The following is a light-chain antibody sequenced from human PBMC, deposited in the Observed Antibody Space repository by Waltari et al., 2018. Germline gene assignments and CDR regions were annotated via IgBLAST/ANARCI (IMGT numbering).Light chain of an antibody. J-gene: IGKJ1*01. CDR3: LQYGSSPWT. Sequence: EIVLTQSPGTLSLSPGERATLSGRASQGVRSSELAWSQQKPGQAPRLLIFGASNRATGIPDRFSGSGSGTDFTLTISRLEPEDFAVYYCLQYGSSPWTFGQGTKVEIK. V-gene: IGKV3-20*01. CDR2: GAS. CDR1: QGVRSSE.